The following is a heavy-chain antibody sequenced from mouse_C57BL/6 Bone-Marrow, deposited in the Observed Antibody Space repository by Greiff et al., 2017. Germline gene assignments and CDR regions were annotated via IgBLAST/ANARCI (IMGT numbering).Heavy chain of an antibody. CDR3: AREGGLYYYGSSHYYAMDY. Sequence: QVQLQQSGAELVKPGASVKMSCKASGYTFTSYWITWVKQRPGQGLEWIGDIYPGSGSTNYNEKFKSKATLTVDTSSSTAYMQLSSLTSEDSAVYYCAREGGLYYYGSSHYYAMDYWGQGTSVTVSS. CDR2: IYPGSGST. V-gene: IGHV1-55*01. CDR1: GYTFTSYW. D-gene: IGHD1-1*01. J-gene: IGHJ4*01.